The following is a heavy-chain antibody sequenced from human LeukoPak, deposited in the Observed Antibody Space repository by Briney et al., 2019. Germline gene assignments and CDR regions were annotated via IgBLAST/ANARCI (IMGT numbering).Heavy chain of an antibody. V-gene: IGHV3-74*01. J-gene: IGHJ4*02. D-gene: IGHD5-12*01. CDR1: GFTFSSYA. CDR2: INNDGVST. Sequence: PGRSLRLSCAASGFTFSSYAMHWVRQVPGKGLEWLSRINNDGVSTSYADSVKGRFTISRDNAKNTLYLRMNSLRAEDTAIYYCARKPLSGGYGGTIDYWGQGTLVTVSS. CDR3: ARKPLSGGYGGTIDY.